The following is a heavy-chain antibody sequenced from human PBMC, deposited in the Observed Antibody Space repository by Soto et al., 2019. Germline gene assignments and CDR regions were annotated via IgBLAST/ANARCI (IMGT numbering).Heavy chain of an antibody. J-gene: IGHJ6*02. Sequence: WASVKVSCKASGYTFTSYYMHWVRQAPGQGLEWMGIINPSGGSTSYAQKFQGRVTMTRDTSTSTVYMELSSLRSEDTAVYYCARGYDSSGYYYGMGMDVWGQGTTVTSP. CDR2: INPSGGST. CDR3: ARGYDSSGYYYGMGMDV. CDR1: GYTFTSYY. V-gene: IGHV1-46*01. D-gene: IGHD3-22*01.